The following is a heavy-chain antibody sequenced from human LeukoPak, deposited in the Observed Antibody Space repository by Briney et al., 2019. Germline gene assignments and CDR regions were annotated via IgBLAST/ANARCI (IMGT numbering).Heavy chain of an antibody. J-gene: IGHJ6*03. CDR3: ARALEMATIDGDYYYYMDV. CDR1: GYTLTELS. CDR2: FDPEDGET. Sequence: ASVKVSCKVSGYTLTELSMHWVRQAPGKGLEWMGGFDPEDGETIYAQKFQGRVTITADESTSTAYMELSSLRSEDTAVYYCARALEMATIDGDYYYYMDVWGKGTTVTVSS. V-gene: IGHV1-24*01. D-gene: IGHD5-24*01.